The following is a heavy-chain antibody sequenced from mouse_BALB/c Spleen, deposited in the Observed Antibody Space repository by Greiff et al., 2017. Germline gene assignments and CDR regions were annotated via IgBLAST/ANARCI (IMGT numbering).Heavy chain of an antibody. CDR1: GYTFTSYV. Sequence: VQLQQSGPELVKPGASVKMSCKASGYTFTSYVMHWVKQKPGQGLEWIGYINPYNDGTKYNEKFKGKATLTSDKPSSTAYMELSSLTSEDSAVYYCAREGSSYWYFDVWGAGTTVTVSS. CDR2: INPYNDGT. V-gene: IGHV1-14*01. J-gene: IGHJ1*01. CDR3: AREGSSYWYFDV. D-gene: IGHD1-1*01.